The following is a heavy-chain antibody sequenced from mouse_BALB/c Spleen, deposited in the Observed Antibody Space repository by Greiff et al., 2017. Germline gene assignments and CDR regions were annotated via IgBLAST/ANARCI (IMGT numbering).Heavy chain of an antibody. Sequence: EVQLQQSGAELVKPGASVQLSCTASGFNIKDTYMHWVKQRPEQGLEWIGRIDPANGNTKYDPKFQGKATITADTSSNTAYLQLSSLTSEDTAVYYCARDYYGSSSYAMDYWGQGTSVTVSS. CDR3: ARDYYGSSSYAMDY. V-gene: IGHV14-3*02. CDR2: IDPANGNT. J-gene: IGHJ4*01. CDR1: GFNIKDTY. D-gene: IGHD1-1*01.